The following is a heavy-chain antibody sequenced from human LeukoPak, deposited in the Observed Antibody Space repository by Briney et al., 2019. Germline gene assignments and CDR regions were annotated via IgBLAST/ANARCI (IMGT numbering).Heavy chain of an antibody. CDR2: VSSGGST. V-gene: IGHV3-53*01. CDR3: ARVVLEFDHGSGPHYYLDY. Sequence: GGSLRLSCAASGFTVSSMYMSWVRQAPGRGREWVSLVSSGGSTYYSDSVKGGFHISRVSSKNTRYLQMNSLRAEDTTMYYCARVVLEFDHGSGPHYYLDYWGQGTLVTVSS. CDR1: GFTVSSMY. J-gene: IGHJ4*02. D-gene: IGHD3-10*01.